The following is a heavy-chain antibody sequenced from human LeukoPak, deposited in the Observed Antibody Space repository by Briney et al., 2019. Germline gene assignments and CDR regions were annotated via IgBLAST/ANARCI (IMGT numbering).Heavy chain of an antibody. CDR1: GYTFSSYG. CDR2: VSAYSGDT. CDR3: ARGILADDIMTGP. J-gene: IGHJ5*02. Sequence: GASVKVSCKTSGYTFSSYGITWVRQAPGQGLEWMGWVSAYSGDTKYAEKLQDRVTMSTDTSTTTAYMELRSLRSDDTAVYYCARGILADDIMTGPWGQGTLVTVSS. V-gene: IGHV1-18*01. D-gene: IGHD3-9*01.